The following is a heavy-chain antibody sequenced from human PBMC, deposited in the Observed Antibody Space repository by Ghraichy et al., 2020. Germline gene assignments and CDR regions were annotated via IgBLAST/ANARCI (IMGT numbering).Heavy chain of an antibody. CDR3: ARAASGDTSYGLDV. V-gene: IGHV3-11*06. CDR1: GFTFSDYY. D-gene: IGHD7-27*01. J-gene: IGHJ6*02. Sequence: GESLNISCAPSGFTFSDYYMTWIRQAPGKGLEWVSYISGTSRYTSYADSVKGRFSISRDNAKKSLYLQMSSLRAEDTAVYYCARAASGDTSYGLDVWGQGTTVTVSS. CDR2: ISGTSRYT.